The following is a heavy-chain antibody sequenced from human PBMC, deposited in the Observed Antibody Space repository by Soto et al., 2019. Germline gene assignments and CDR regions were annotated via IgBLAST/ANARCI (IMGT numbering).Heavy chain of an antibody. CDR2: ISAYDGNT. J-gene: IGHJ4*02. D-gene: IGHD6-6*01. CDR3: ARDPATAYSSSSFDY. V-gene: IGHV1-18*04. CDR1: GYSFTAYG. Sequence: SVKFSCKASGYSFTAYGITWVRHAPGQGLEWMGWISAYDGNTNYAQKVQGRVSMTTDSSTSTAYMELRSLRSDDTAVYYCARDPATAYSSSSFDYWGQGTLVTVSS.